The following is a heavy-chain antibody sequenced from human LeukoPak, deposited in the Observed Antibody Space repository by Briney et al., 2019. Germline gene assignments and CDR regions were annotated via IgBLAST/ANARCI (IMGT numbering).Heavy chain of an antibody. CDR1: GFGFSSYS. V-gene: IGHV3-21*01. J-gene: IGHJ6*03. CDR2: ISSSSYI. CDR3: ARDHELYCSGGSCSRMDV. D-gene: IGHD2-15*01. Sequence: GGSLRLSCATSGFGFSSYSMNWVRQAPGKGLEWVSSISSSSYIYYADSVKGRFTISRHNAKNSLYLQMNSLRAEDTAVYYCARDHELYCSGGSCSRMDVWGKGTTVTISS.